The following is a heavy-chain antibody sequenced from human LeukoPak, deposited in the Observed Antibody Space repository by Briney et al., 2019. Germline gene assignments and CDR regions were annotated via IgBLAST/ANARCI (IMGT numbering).Heavy chain of an antibody. J-gene: IGHJ3*02. V-gene: IGHV4-4*07. CDR1: GGSISSYY. CDR2: IYTSGST. Sequence: HSETLSLTCTVSGGSISSYYWSWIRQPAGKGLEWIGRIYTSGSTNYNPSLKSRVTISVDTSKNQFSLKLSSVTAADTAVYYCAFEDSQDAFDIWGQGTMVTVSS. D-gene: IGHD3-22*01. CDR3: AFEDSQDAFDI.